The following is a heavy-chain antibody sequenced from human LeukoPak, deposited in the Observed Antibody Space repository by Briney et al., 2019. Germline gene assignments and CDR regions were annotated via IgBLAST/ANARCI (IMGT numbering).Heavy chain of an antibody. CDR3: ARDMSAAGTGRYYYYGMDV. CDR2: IYYSGST. Sequence: SETLSLTCTVSGGSISSSSYYWGWIRQPPGKGLEWIGSIYYSGSTYYNPSLKSRVTISVDTSKNQFSLKLSSVTAADTAVYYCARDMSAAGTGRYYYYGMDVWGQGTTVTVSS. CDR1: GGSISSSSYY. J-gene: IGHJ6*02. D-gene: IGHD6-13*01. V-gene: IGHV4-39*07.